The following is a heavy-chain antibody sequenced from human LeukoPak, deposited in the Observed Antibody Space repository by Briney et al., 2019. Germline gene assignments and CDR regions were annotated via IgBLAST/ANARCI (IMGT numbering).Heavy chain of an antibody. V-gene: IGHV4-61*02. Sequence: SETLSLTCTVSGGSISSGTSYWSWIRQPAGKGLEWIGRIYTSGGAHYNPSLTSRVTISVDTSKNQFSLTLSSVTAADTAVYYCARIPLGSGQGFYPWGQGIQVTVSS. CDR3: ARIPLGSGQGFYP. CDR2: IYTSGGA. J-gene: IGHJ5*02. D-gene: IGHD3-10*01. CDR1: GGSISSGTSY.